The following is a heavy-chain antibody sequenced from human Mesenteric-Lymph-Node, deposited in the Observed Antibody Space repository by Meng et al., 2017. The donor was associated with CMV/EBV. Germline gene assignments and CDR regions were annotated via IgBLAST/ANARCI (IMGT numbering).Heavy chain of an antibody. Sequence: GESLKISCAASGFTFNSYAMSWVRQAPGKGLEWVSVIYTGGSSTYFADSVKGRFTISRDNSKNTLYLQMNSPRAEDTAMYYCAKSRWAYYDSSGYCFDYWGQGTLVTVSS. V-gene: IGHV3-23*03. J-gene: IGHJ4*02. CDR1: GFTFNSYA. CDR3: AKSRWAYYDSSGYCFDY. D-gene: IGHD3-22*01. CDR2: IYTGGSST.